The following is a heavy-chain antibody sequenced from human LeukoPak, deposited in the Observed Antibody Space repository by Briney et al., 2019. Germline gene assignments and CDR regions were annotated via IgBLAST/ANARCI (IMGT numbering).Heavy chain of an antibody. Sequence: SETLSLTCTVAAGSITSGGHDWNWIRQHPGKGLEWIGYIYYSGSTFYNPSLKSRLTISVDTSKNQFSLKLSSAIAADTAVYYCARPSPRYQYGMDVWGQGTTVTVSS. D-gene: IGHD2-2*01. V-gene: IGHV4-31*03. J-gene: IGHJ6*02. CDR3: ARPSPRYQYGMDV. CDR1: AGSITSGGHD. CDR2: IYYSGST.